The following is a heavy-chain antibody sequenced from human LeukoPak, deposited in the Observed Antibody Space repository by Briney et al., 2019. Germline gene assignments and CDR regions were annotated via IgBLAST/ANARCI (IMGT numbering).Heavy chain of an antibody. Sequence: ASVKVSCKISGFGLSVLSIHWMRQAPGKGLEWVGGIRPETGEPIFAQKFRGRVTITEDTFTDTGYLELRGLTSEDTAVYYCSIDSGRSYFYFDFWGQGTLVTVSS. CDR2: IRPETGEP. J-gene: IGHJ4*02. CDR1: GFGLSVLS. V-gene: IGHV1-24*01. CDR3: SIDSGRSYFYFDF. D-gene: IGHD3-10*01.